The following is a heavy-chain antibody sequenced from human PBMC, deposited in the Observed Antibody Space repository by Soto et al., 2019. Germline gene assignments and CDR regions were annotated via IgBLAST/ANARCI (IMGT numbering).Heavy chain of an antibody. CDR2: IYSGGST. Sequence: EVQLVASGGGLIQPGGSLSLSCAASGFTVSSNYMSWVRQAPGKGLEWVSVIYSGGSTYYADSVKGRFTISRDKSKNTLYLQMNSLRAEDTAVYYCARDRVESGYPESFPRWGQGTLVTVSS. J-gene: IGHJ1*01. D-gene: IGHD3-22*01. V-gene: IGHV3-53*01. CDR1: GFTVSSNY. CDR3: ARDRVESGYPESFPR.